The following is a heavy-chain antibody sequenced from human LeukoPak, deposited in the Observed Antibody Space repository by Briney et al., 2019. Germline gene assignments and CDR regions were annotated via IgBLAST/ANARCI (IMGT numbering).Heavy chain of an antibody. CDR3: ARAQSLYYDFWSGYYDQQNWFDP. V-gene: IGHV1-46*01. J-gene: IGHJ5*02. CDR1: GYTFTSYY. CDR2: INPSGGST. Sequence: ASVKVSCKASGYTFTSYYMHWVRQAPGQGLEWMGIINPSGGSTSYAQKFQGRVTMTRDTSISTAYMELSRLGSDDTAVYYCARAQSLYYDFWSGYYDQQNWFDPWGQGTLVTVSS. D-gene: IGHD3-3*01.